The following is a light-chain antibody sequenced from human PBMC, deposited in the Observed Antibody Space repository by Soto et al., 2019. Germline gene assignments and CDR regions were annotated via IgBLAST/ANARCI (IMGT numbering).Light chain of an antibody. CDR2: GAS. CDR1: QSVSSSY. V-gene: IGKV3-20*01. J-gene: IGKJ3*01. CDR3: QQYGSSRT. Sequence: EIVLTQSPGTLSFSPGERATLSCRASQSVSSSYLAWYQQKPGQAPRLLIYGASSRATGIPGMFSGSWSGTDFTLTISRLEPEYLAVYYCQQYGSSRTFGPGTKVDIK.